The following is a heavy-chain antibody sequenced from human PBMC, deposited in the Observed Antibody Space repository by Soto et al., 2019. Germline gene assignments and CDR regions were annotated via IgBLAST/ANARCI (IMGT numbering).Heavy chain of an antibody. J-gene: IGHJ4*02. CDR2: IFPADSDT. D-gene: IGHD5-12*01. CDR1: GYSFPGFW. Sequence: PGESLKISCGASGYSFPGFWIGWVGQMPGKGLEWMGIIFPADSDTRYSPSFQGQVTISADKSISTAYLQWSSLKASDTAMYYCARRGTGYNYDYWGQGTLVTVSS. V-gene: IGHV5-51*01. CDR3: ARRGTGYNYDY.